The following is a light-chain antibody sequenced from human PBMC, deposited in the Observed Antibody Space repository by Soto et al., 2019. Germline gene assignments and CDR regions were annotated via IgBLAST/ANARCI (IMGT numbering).Light chain of an antibody. J-gene: IGKJ5*01. CDR2: GVS. CDR1: QSVSSSN. Sequence: EIVLTQSPGTLSLSPGERATLSCRASQSVSSSNLAWHQQKPGQAPRLVIYGVSSRATGIPDRFSGSGSGTDFTLTISRLEPEDFAVYYCQQYGNSITFXQGTRLEIK. CDR3: QQYGNSIT. V-gene: IGKV3-20*01.